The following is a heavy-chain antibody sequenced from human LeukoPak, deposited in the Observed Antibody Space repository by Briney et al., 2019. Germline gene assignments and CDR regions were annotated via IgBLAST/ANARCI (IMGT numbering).Heavy chain of an antibody. CDR1: GFTFSSHW. D-gene: IGHD6-6*01. J-gene: IGHJ5*02. CDR2: IKSDVSST. V-gene: IGHV3-74*01. CDR3: ARDLYSSSSLSNWIDP. Sequence: GGSLRLSCAVSGFTFSSHWTHWVRQPPGNGLVWVSRIKSDVSSTSYADSVKGRFTTSRDNAKNTLYLQMSSLRAEATAVYYCARDLYSSSSLSNWIDPWGQGTLVTVSS.